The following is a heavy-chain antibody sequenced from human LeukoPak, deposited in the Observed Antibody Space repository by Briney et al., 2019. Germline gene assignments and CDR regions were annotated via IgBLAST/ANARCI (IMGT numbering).Heavy chain of an antibody. CDR1: GYSFTSYW. J-gene: IGHJ3*02. Sequence: GESLKISCKGSGYSFTSYWIGWVRQMPGKGLEWVGIIYPGDSDTRYSPSFQGQVTISADKSISTAYLQWSSLKASDTAMYYCARNSRRDGYNYGAFDIWGQGTMVTVSS. V-gene: IGHV5-51*01. CDR3: ARNSRRDGYNYGAFDI. CDR2: IYPGDSDT. D-gene: IGHD5-24*01.